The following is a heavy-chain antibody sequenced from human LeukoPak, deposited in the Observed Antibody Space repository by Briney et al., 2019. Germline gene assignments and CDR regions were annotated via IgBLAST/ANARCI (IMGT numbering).Heavy chain of an antibody. CDR3: ARGWLAETTVVTPYNY. CDR1: GGSFSIYA. D-gene: IGHD4-23*01. CDR2: IIPIFGTA. V-gene: IGHV1-69*05. J-gene: IGHJ4*02. Sequence: VKVSCKASGGSFSIYATNWVRQAPGQGLEWMGGIIPIFGTANYAQKFQDRVTITTVESMSTVYMELSSLRSEDTAVYYCARGWLAETTVVTPYNYWGQGTLVTVSS.